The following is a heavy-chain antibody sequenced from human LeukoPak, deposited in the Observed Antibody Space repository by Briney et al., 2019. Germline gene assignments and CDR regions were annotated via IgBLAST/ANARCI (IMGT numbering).Heavy chain of an antibody. D-gene: IGHD3-22*01. CDR3: AKRGFYYDSSGYYYFDF. Sequence: GGSLRLSCAASGFXVSSNHMSWVRQAPGKGLEWVSAITGSGATTYYADSVKGRFTISRDNSKNTLYLQMNSLRAEDTAVFYCAKRGFYYDSSGYYYFDFWGQGTLVTVSS. CDR2: ITGSGATT. CDR1: GFXVSSNH. V-gene: IGHV3-23*01. J-gene: IGHJ4*02.